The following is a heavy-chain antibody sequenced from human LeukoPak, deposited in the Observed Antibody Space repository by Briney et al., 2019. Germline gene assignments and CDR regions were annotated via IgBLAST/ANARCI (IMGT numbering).Heavy chain of an antibody. CDR3: VRDFNWAFDY. Sequence: SQTLSLTCAISGDSVSSKSVSWNRVRQSPSRGLEYLGRTRYRSTWNTFYSLSVQGRITINADTSRNQVSLRLNSVTPEDTALYYCVRDFNWAFDYWGQGTLVTVSS. V-gene: IGHV6-1*01. CDR1: GDSVSSKSVS. D-gene: IGHD7-27*01. CDR2: TRYRSTWNT. J-gene: IGHJ4*02.